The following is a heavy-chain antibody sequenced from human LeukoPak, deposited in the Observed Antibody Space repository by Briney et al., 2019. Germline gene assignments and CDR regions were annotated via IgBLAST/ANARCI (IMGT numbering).Heavy chain of an antibody. V-gene: IGHV3-49*04. CDR1: GFTFSSYR. CDR3: TRGLDRYSYGLDDAFDI. CDR2: SRSKTYGGTT. J-gene: IGHJ3*02. D-gene: IGHD5-18*01. Sequence: GRSLRLSCAAYGFTFSSYRMNWVRQAPGKGLGWVGFSRSKTYGGTTEYSASVKGGFTISRDHSKTIAYLQMNRLKTEDTAVYYCTRGLDRYSYGLDDAFDIWGQGTMVTVSS.